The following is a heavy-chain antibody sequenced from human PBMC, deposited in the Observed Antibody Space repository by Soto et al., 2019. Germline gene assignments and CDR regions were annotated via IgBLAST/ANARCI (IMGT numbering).Heavy chain of an antibody. D-gene: IGHD1-7*01. V-gene: IGHV6-1*01. CDR2: TYYRSKFYI. CDR3: VREAHAWNYGWFDP. J-gene: IGHJ5*02. CDR1: GDIVSSNSAA. Sequence: SQTLSLTCAISGDIVSSNSAAWNWIRQSPSRGLEWLGRTYYRSKFYIDYALSVKSRITITSDTSKNLLSLQLTSVTPEDTAVYYCVREAHAWNYGWFDPWGQGTLVTVSS.